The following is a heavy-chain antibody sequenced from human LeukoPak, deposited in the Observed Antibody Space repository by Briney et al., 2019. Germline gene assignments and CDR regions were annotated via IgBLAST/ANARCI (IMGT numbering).Heavy chain of an antibody. CDR1: GFTFSNAW. V-gene: IGHV3-15*01. J-gene: IGHJ4*02. CDR3: TTPYGRSVEYF. Sequence: PGESLRLSCAASGFTFSNAWMSWVRQAPGKGLERVGRIKSKTDGGTTDYAAPVKGRFTISRDDSKNTLYLQMNSLKTEDTAVYYCTTPYGRSVEYFWGQGTLVTVSS. CDR2: IKSKTDGGTT. D-gene: IGHD4-17*01.